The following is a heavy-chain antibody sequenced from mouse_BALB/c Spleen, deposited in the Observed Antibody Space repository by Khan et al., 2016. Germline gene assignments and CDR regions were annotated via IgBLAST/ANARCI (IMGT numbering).Heavy chain of an antibody. J-gene: IGHJ4*01. CDR2: ISGGSSTI. CDR1: GFTFSSFG. Sequence: EVELVESGGGLVQPGGSRKLSCAASGFTFSSFGMHWVRQAPDKGLEWVAYISGGSSTIFYADTVKGRFTISRDNSKNTLFLQMTSLRSEDTAMYFCASIYYGLYYAMDYWGQGTSVTVSS. V-gene: IGHV5-17*02. CDR3: ASIYYGLYYAMDY. D-gene: IGHD2-1*01.